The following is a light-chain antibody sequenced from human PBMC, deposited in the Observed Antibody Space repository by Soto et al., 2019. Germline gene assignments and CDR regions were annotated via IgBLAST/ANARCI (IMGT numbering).Light chain of an antibody. CDR3: QYYDSSLSAL. Sequence: QPVLTQPPSVSGAPGQRVTISCTGSSSNIGAGYDVHWYQQLPGTAPKLLIYGNSNRPSVVPDRFSGSKSGTSASLAITGLQAEDEADYYCQYYDSSLSALFGGGTKLTVL. V-gene: IGLV1-40*01. J-gene: IGLJ3*02. CDR2: GNS. CDR1: SSNIGAGYD.